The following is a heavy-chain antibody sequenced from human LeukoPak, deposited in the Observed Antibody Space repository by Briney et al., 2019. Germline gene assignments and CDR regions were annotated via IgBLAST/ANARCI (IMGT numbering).Heavy chain of an antibody. D-gene: IGHD5-12*01. CDR3: TTDPGYRGLYYFDY. V-gene: IGHV3-15*01. Sequence: GGSLRLSGAASGFAFTNACMSWVRRAPGKGLEWVGRIRSKNNGGTTDYAAPVRGRFSISRDDSKSTLYLQMNSLKTEDTAVYYCTTDPGYRGLYYFDYWGQGTLVTVSS. J-gene: IGHJ4*02. CDR2: IRSKNNGGTT. CDR1: GFAFTNAC.